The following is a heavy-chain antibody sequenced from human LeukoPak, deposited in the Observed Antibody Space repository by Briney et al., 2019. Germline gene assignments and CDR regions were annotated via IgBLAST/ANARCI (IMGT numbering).Heavy chain of an antibody. J-gene: IGHJ3*02. D-gene: IGHD2-15*01. V-gene: IGHV3-7*01. CDR2: IRQDGRGK. CDR1: GFTLSNYY. CDR3: AREAVWRGSDDAFDI. Sequence: GGSLRLSCAASGFTLSNYYMRWVRQAPGEGLERVANIRQDGRGKYYVDSVKGRFTISRDNAKNSLYLQMTSLRAEDTAVYYCAREAVWRGSDDAFDIWGQGTMVTVSS.